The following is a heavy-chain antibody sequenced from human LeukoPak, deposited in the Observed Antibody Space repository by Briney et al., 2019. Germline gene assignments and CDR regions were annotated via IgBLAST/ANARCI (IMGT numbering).Heavy chain of an antibody. CDR2: IRYDGSNK. CDR3: AKGGSSWYYYFDY. Sequence: GGSLRLSCAASGFTFSSYGMHWVRQAPGKGLGWVAFIRYDGSNKYYADSVKGRFTISRDNSKNTLYLQMNSLRAGDTAVYYCAKGGSSWYYYFDYWGQGTLVTVSS. J-gene: IGHJ4*02. D-gene: IGHD6-13*01. CDR1: GFTFSSYG. V-gene: IGHV3-30*02.